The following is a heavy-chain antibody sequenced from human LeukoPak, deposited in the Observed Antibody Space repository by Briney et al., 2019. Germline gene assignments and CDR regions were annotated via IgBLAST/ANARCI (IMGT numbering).Heavy chain of an antibody. CDR1: GGSISSSSYY. CDR3: ARQLLWFGELLAPFDP. V-gene: IGHV4-39*01. D-gene: IGHD3-10*01. Sequence: SETLSLTCTVSGGSISSSSYYWGWIRQPPGKGLEWIGSIYYSGSTYYNPSLKSRVTISVDTSKNQFSLKLSSVPAADTAVYYCARQLLWFGELLAPFDPWGQGTLVTVSS. CDR2: IYYSGST. J-gene: IGHJ5*02.